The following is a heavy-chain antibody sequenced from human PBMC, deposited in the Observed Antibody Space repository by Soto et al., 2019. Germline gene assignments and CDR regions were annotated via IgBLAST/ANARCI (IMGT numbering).Heavy chain of an antibody. CDR2: LYYSGSS. V-gene: IGHV4-59*01. D-gene: IGHD3-10*01. CDR1: GASITSYY. Sequence: PSETLSLTCTVSGASITSYYWTWIRQPPGKGLEWIGYLYYSGSSNYNPSLKSRVTISLDTSKNQFSLKLNSVTAADTAVYYCARVGRAPLSAFDIWCQGTMVTVSS. CDR3: ARVGRAPLSAFDI. J-gene: IGHJ3*02.